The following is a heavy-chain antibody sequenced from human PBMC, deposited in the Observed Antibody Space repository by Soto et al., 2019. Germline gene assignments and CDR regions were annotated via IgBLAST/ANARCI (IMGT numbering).Heavy chain of an antibody. CDR1: GGSIINYY. Sequence: SGTLSLTCTVSGGSIINYYWTWIRQPPGKGLEWIGYVFYTGSTNYNPSLKSRVTISVDKSKNQFSLNLSSVTAADTAVYFCARVVPDGSSDYWGQGTLVTVSS. CDR3: ARVVPDGSSDY. J-gene: IGHJ4*02. CDR2: VFYTGST. D-gene: IGHD6-6*01. V-gene: IGHV4-59*01.